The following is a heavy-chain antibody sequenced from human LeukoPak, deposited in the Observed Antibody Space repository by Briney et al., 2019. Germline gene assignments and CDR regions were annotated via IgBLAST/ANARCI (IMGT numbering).Heavy chain of an antibody. CDR3: ARLSGSYFDY. CDR2: IWYDGSNK. D-gene: IGHD1-26*01. Sequence: AGGSLRLSCAASGFTFNSHGMTWVRQAPAKGLEWVALIWYDGSNKYYADSVRGRFTISRDNSKNTLYLQMNSLRAEDTAVYYCARLSGSYFDYWGQGTLVTVSS. J-gene: IGHJ4*02. V-gene: IGHV3-33*01. CDR1: GFTFNSHG.